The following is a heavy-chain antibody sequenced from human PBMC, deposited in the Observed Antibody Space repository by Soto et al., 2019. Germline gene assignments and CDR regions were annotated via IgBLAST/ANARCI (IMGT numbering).Heavy chain of an antibody. J-gene: IGHJ6*02. CDR2: ISISGGST. V-gene: IGHV3-23*01. CDR1: GFTFSSYA. Sequence: HPGGSLRLSCAASGFTFSSYAMSWVRQAPGKGLEWVSAISISGGSTYYADSVKGRFTLSRDNSKNTLYLQMNSLRAEDTAVYYCAKPHPTPDYDFWSGNYHGMDVWGQGTTVTVSS. CDR3: AKPHPTPDYDFWSGNYHGMDV. D-gene: IGHD3-3*01.